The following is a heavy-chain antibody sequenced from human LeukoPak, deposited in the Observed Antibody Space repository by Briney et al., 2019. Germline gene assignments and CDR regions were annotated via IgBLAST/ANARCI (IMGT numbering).Heavy chain of an antibody. CDR3: ARAPTWTTVIFMPL. CDR2: IYHSGST. D-gene: IGHD4-11*01. V-gene: IGHV4-38-2*02. J-gene: IGHJ4*02. CDR1: GYSISSGYY. Sequence: PSETLSLTCTVSGYSISSGYYWGWIRPPPGKGLEWIGSIYHSGSTYYNPSLKSRVTISVDTSKNQFSLKLSSVTAADTAVYYCARAPTWTTVIFMPLWGQGTLVTVSS.